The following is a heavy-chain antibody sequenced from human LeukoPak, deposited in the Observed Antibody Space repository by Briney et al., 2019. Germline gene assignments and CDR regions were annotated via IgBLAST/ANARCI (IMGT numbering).Heavy chain of an antibody. CDR2: ISGSGGST. Sequence: GGSLRLSCAASGFTFSSYAMSWVRQAPGKGLEWVSAISGSGGSTYYADSVKGRFTISRDNSKNTLYLQMNSLRAEDTAVYYCAKDRRWSCGWPTGFDYWGQGTLVTVSS. CDR1: GFTFSSYA. V-gene: IGHV3-23*01. J-gene: IGHJ4*02. D-gene: IGHD6-19*01. CDR3: AKDRRWSCGWPTGFDY.